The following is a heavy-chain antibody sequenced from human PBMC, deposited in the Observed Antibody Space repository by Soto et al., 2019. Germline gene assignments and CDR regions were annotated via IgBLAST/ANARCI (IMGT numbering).Heavy chain of an antibody. CDR3: TRPHSSSWYFGRGMDV. CDR1: GFTFSGSA. D-gene: IGHD6-13*01. Sequence: GGSLRLSCAASGFTFSGSAMHWVRQASGKWLEWVGRIRSKANSYATAYAASVKGRFTISRDDSKNTAYLQMNSLKTEDTAVYYCTRPHSSSWYFGRGMDVWGQGXTVTVSS. CDR2: IRSKANSYAT. J-gene: IGHJ6*02. V-gene: IGHV3-73*01.